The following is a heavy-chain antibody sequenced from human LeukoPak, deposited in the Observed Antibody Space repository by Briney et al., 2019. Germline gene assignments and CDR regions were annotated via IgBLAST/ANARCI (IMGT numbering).Heavy chain of an antibody. Sequence: GGSLRLPCAASGFSATSNYMTWVRQAPGKGLEWVSILYSDGRRHFADSVKGRSTISRDISKNTLHLQMNSLRADDTAVYYCARVESGSGVLDSWGQGTLVTVSS. V-gene: IGHV3-53*01. J-gene: IGHJ4*02. D-gene: IGHD3-3*01. CDR3: ARVESGSGVLDS. CDR1: GFSATSNY. CDR2: LYSDGRR.